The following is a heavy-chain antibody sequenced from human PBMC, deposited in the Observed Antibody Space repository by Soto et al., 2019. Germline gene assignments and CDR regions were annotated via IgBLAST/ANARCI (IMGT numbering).Heavy chain of an antibody. V-gene: IGHV3-23*01. Sequence: GGSLRLSCAASGFTFSSYAMSWVRQAPGKGLEWVSAISGSGGSTYYADSVKGRFTISRDNSKNTLYLQMNSLRAEDTAVYYCAKASIAAAGYPDYYYGMDVWGQGTTVTVS. J-gene: IGHJ6*02. CDR2: ISGSGGST. CDR3: AKASIAAAGYPDYYYGMDV. D-gene: IGHD6-13*01. CDR1: GFTFSSYA.